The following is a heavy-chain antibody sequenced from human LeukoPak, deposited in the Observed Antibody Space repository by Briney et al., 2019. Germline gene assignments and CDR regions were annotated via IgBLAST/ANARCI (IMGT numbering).Heavy chain of an antibody. Sequence: GGSLGLSCAVSGFTFSSYWMTWVRQAPGKGLEWVANIKEDGSEKYYVDSVKGRFTVSRDNGKDSLYLQMNSLRAEDTAVYYCARARPDYFDYWGQGSLVTVSS. V-gene: IGHV3-7*01. CDR2: IKEDGSEK. J-gene: IGHJ4*02. CDR1: GFTFSSYW. CDR3: ARARPDYFDY.